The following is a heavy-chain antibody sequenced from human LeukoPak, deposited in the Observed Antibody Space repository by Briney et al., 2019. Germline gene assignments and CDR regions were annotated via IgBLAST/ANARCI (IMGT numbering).Heavy chain of an antibody. Sequence: GGSLRLSCAASGVDVSSNYVTWVRQPPGMGLEWVSVIYSDGSTYYADSVKVRFTISRDNSTNTLYLQMSSLRPEDTAVYYCTDAVAAWGQGTLVTVSS. V-gene: IGHV3-53*05. CDR2: IYSDGST. D-gene: IGHD4-23*01. J-gene: IGHJ5*02. CDR1: GVDVSSNY. CDR3: TDAVAA.